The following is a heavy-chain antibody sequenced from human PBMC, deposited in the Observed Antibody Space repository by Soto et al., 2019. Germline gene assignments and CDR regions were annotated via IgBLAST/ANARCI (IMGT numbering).Heavy chain of an antibody. CDR1: GFSLSTSGVG. CDR2: IYWDDDK. CDR3: AHRPSMRDTSYYFDY. Sequence: QITLKESGPTLVKPTQTLTLTCTFSGFSLSTSGVGVGWIRQPPGKALEWLALIYWDDDKRYSPSLKSRLTITKDTTKNQVVLTMTNMDPVDTATYYCAHRPSMRDTSYYFDYWGQGTLVTVSS. J-gene: IGHJ4*02. D-gene: IGHD2-2*01. V-gene: IGHV2-5*02.